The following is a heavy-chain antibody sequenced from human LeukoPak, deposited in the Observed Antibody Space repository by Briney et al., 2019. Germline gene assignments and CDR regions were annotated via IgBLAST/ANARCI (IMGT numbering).Heavy chain of an antibody. CDR3: ARDAVGNYWYFDL. CDR2: INPDSGGT. D-gene: IGHD4-23*01. CDR1: GYTFTGYH. Sequence: ASVKVSCKSSGYTFTGYHIHWVRQAPGQGLEWMGLINPDSGGTSYAQQFQGRVTMTRDTSISTVYMELSSLRSEDTAVYYCARDAVGNYWYFDLWGRGTLVTVSS. V-gene: IGHV1-2*02. J-gene: IGHJ2*01.